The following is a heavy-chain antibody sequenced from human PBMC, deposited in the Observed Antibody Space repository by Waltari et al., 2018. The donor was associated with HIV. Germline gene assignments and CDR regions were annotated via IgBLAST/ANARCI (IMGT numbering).Heavy chain of an antibody. Sequence: QVQLQQWGAGLLKPSEPRSLTCAVYGGSLCHDYCSWTPPPPGKGLECIGEISHSGRINYNPSLKRRLTISVDTAKKQFSLNVTSGTGADTAVYYCARHGFKSSGGDYTGRSGNWFDPWGQGTLVTVSS. D-gene: IGHD4-17*01. CDR3: ARHGFKSSGGDYTGRSGNWFDP. J-gene: IGHJ5*02. CDR2: ISHSGRI. V-gene: IGHV4-34*01. CDR1: GGSLCHDY.